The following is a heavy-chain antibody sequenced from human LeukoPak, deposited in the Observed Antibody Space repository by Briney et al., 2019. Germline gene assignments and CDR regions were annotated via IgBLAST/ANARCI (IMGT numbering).Heavy chain of an antibody. V-gene: IGHV4-59*11. D-gene: IGHD4-11*01. CDR2: IYYSGST. CDR3: AREGVTKYYFDY. Sequence: PSETLSLTCTVSVGSISSHYWSWIRQPPGKGLEWIGYIYYSGSTDYNPSLKSRVTISVDTSKNQFSLKLSSVTAADTAVYYCAREGVTKYYFDYWGQGTLVTVSS. CDR1: VGSISSHY. J-gene: IGHJ4*02.